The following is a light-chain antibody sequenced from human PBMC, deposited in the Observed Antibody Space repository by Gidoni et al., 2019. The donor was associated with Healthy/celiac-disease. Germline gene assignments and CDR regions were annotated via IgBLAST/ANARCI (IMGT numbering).Light chain of an antibody. V-gene: IGKV3-15*01. Sequence: EIVMTPSPATLSVSPGERATLSCRASQSVRSNLAWYQQKPGQAPRLLIYGASTRATGIPARFSGSGSGTEFTLTISSLQSEDFAVYYCQQYNNWPPTFGQGIKLEIK. CDR2: GAS. CDR1: QSVRSN. CDR3: QQYNNWPPT. J-gene: IGKJ2*01.